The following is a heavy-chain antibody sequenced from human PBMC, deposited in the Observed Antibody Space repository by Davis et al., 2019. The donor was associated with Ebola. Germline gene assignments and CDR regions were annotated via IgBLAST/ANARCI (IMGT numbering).Heavy chain of an antibody. V-gene: IGHV1-18*04. CDR2: INPHNGNT. CDR1: GYTFTNYG. CDR3: AVSMTMVRGVIITWHWFDP. D-gene: IGHD3-10*01. Sequence: ASVKVSCKASGYTFTNYGITWVRQAPGQGLEWMGWINPHNGNTNYAQNVQGRVTMTTDTSTTTAYMEVGSLRSDDTAVYYCAVSMTMVRGVIITWHWFDPWGQGTLVTVSS. J-gene: IGHJ5*02.